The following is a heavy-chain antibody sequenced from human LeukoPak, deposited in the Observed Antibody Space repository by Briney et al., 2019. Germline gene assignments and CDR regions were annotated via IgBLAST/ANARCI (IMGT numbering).Heavy chain of an antibody. CDR1: GFTFSSYT. J-gene: IGHJ4*02. D-gene: IGHD3-22*01. CDR2: IKQDGSEK. Sequence: GGSLRLSCAASGFTFSSYTMNWVRQAPGKGLEWVAKIKQDGSEKYYVDSVKGRFTISRDNAKSSLFLQMNSLRAEDTAVYYCARGGYYDSSGRNFDYWGQGTLVTVSS. V-gene: IGHV3-7*05. CDR3: ARGGYYDSSGRNFDY.